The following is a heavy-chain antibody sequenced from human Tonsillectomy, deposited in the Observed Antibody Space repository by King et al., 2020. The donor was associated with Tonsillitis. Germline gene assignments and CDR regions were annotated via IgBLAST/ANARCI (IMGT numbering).Heavy chain of an antibody. J-gene: IGHJ6*02. V-gene: IGHV3-33*05. CDR3: ARATYSGCYYYYGMDV. CDR2: ISFDGSNK. CDR1: GFTFSSYG. Sequence: HVQLVESGGGVVQPGRSLRLSCAASGFTFSSYGMHWVRQAPGKGLEWVTVISFDGSNKYFADSVKGRFTISRDISKNTLYLQMNSLRAEDTAVYYCARATYSGCYYYYGMDVWGQGTTVTVSS. D-gene: IGHD1-26*01.